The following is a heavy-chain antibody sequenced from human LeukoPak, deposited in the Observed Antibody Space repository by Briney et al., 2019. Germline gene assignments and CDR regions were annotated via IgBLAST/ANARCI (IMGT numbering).Heavy chain of an antibody. CDR1: GFTFSSYW. CDR2: IKQAGSEK. V-gene: IGHV3-7*01. CDR3: ASLRPLDFWSGYRGGYFDY. D-gene: IGHD3-3*01. Sequence: GGSLRLSCAASGFTFSSYWMSWVRQAPGKGLEWVANIKQAGSEKYYVDSVKGRFTISRDNAKNSLYLQMNSLRAEDTAVYYCASLRPLDFWSGYRGGYFDYWGQGTLVTVSS. J-gene: IGHJ4*02.